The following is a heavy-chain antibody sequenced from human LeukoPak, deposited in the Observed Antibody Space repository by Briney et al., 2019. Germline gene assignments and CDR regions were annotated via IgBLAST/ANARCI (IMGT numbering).Heavy chain of an antibody. V-gene: IGHV4-38-2*02. CDR3: ARIFIRNGYSSYFDC. CDR2: VYRSGTT. J-gene: IGHJ4*02. Sequence: PSETLSLTCTVSGFSISSGHYWGWVRPPPGAGLEWIGSVYRSGTTYYNPSLKSRVTTSVDMSKNQFSLRLRPVTAADTAVYYCARIFIRNGYSSYFDCWGQGTLVTVSS. D-gene: IGHD5-18*01. CDR1: GFSISSGHY.